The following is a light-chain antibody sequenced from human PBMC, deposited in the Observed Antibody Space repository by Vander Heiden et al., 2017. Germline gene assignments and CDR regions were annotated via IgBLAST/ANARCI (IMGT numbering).Light chain of an antibody. J-gene: IGKJ1*01. CDR1: QSISSY. Sequence: DIQMTQSLSSLSASVGDRVTITCRASQSISSYLNWYQQKPGKAPKLLIYAASSLQSGVPSRFSGSGSGTDFTLTISSLQPEDFATYYCQQSYSTRPWTFGQGTKVEIK. V-gene: IGKV1-39*01. CDR2: AAS. CDR3: QQSYSTRPWT.